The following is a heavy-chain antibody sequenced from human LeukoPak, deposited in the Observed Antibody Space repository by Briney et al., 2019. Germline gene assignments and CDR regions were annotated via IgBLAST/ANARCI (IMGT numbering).Heavy chain of an antibody. CDR3: ASPIIGYCTNGVCARRDY. D-gene: IGHD2-8*01. V-gene: IGHV3-23*01. CDR1: GFTFSNYI. CDR2: ISASGHST. J-gene: IGHJ4*02. Sequence: GGSLRLSCAASGFTFSNYILSWVRQTPGKGLEWVSTISASGHSTYYTDSVKGRFTISRDNSNSTLFLQMGSLSAEDTAVYYCASPIIGYCTNGVCARRDYWGQGTLVTVSS.